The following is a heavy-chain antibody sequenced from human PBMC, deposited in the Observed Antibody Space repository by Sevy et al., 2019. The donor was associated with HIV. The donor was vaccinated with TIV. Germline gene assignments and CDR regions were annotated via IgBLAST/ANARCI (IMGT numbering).Heavy chain of an antibody. CDR1: GFTFSSYA. D-gene: IGHD2-21*02. CDR3: ARVGVSYCTDDCYHRFDY. J-gene: IGHJ4*02. V-gene: IGHV3-30*09. CDR2: ISYDGRNK. Sequence: GGSLRLSCSASGFTFSSYALLWVRQAPGKGLEWVSLISYDGRNKYYSDSVKGRFAISRDESKTTLFLQMESLRTEDTAIYYCARVGVSYCTDDCYHRFDYWGRGTLVTDSS.